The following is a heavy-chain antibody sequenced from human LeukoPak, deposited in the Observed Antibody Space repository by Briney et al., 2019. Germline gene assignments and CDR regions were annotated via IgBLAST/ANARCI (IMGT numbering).Heavy chain of an antibody. V-gene: IGHV3-23*01. CDR3: AKAKSSSRDYYYMDV. CDR2: ISGSGGST. J-gene: IGHJ6*03. Sequence: GGSLRLSCAASGFTFSSYAMSWVRQAPGKGLEWVSAISGSGGSTYYADSVKGRFTTSRDNSKNTLYLQMNSLRAEDAAVYYCAKAKSSSRDYYYMDVWGKGTTVTVSS. D-gene: IGHD6-6*01. CDR1: GFTFSSYA.